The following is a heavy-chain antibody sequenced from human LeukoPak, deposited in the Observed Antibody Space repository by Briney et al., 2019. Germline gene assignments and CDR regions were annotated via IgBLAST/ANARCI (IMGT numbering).Heavy chain of an antibody. J-gene: IGHJ4*02. CDR1: GDSVSSKSAA. Sequence: SQTLSLTCDISGDSVSSKSAAWNWIRQSPSRGLEWLGRTFYRSKWYNEYEVSLKSRLTIHADTSKNHFSLQLNSVTPEDTAVYYCARSGGTAIGNYERATFDYWGQGTLVTVSS. CDR3: ARSGGTAIGNYERATFDY. V-gene: IGHV6-1*01. D-gene: IGHD1-14*01. CDR2: TFYRSKWYN.